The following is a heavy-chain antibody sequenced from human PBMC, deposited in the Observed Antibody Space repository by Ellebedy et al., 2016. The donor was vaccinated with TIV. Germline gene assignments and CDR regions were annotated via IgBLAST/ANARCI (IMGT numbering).Heavy chain of an antibody. CDR3: AREKISYEYGLDV. J-gene: IGHJ6*02. D-gene: IGHD3-16*01. CDR1: GGSIGGYY. Sequence: PSETLSLTCTVSGGSIGGYYWSWIRQPAGKGLEWVGRIYPTGSSNYNPSPKSRVSMSVDTSKNQFSLNLGSVTAADTAVYYCAREKISYEYGLDVWGQGTTVSVSS. CDR2: IYPTGSS. V-gene: IGHV4-4*07.